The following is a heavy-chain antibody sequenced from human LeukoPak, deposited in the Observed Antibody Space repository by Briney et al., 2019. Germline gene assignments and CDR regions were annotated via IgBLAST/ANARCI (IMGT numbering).Heavy chain of an antibody. V-gene: IGHV1-2*04. CDR1: GYTFTGYY. CDR3: ARGVPAAIRCWFDP. D-gene: IGHD2-2*02. J-gene: IGHJ5*02. CDR2: INPISGGT. Sequence: GASVKVSCKASGYTFTGYYMHWVRQAPGQGLEYMGWINPISGGTNYAQKFQGWVTMTRDTSISTAYMELSRLRSEDTAVYYCARGVPAAIRCWFDPWGQGTLVTVSS.